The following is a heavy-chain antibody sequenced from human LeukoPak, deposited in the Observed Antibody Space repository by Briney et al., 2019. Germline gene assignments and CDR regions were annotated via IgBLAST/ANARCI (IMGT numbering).Heavy chain of an antibody. Sequence: GASVKVSCKASGYTFTSYAMNWVRQAPGQGLEWMGWINTNSGGTNYAQKFQGRVTMTRDTSISTAYMELSSLRSEDTAVYYCATDASSGWFIRGFDYWGQGTLVTGSS. D-gene: IGHD6-19*01. J-gene: IGHJ4*02. V-gene: IGHV1-2*02. CDR3: ATDASSGWFIRGFDY. CDR1: GYTFTSYA. CDR2: INTNSGGT.